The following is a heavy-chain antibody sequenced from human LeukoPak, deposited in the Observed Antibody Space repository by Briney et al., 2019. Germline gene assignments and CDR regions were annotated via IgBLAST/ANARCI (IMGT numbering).Heavy chain of an antibody. CDR3: ASTSTRLLWFGELEYNWFDP. CDR2: ISSSSSYI. CDR1: GFTFSSYS. J-gene: IGHJ5*02. V-gene: IGHV3-21*01. D-gene: IGHD3-10*01. Sequence: GGSLRLSCAASGFTFSSYSMNWVRQAPGKGLEWVSSISSSSSYIYYADSVKGRFTISRDNAKNSLYLQMNSLRAEDTAVYYCASTSTRLLWFGELEYNWFDPWGQGTLSPSPQ.